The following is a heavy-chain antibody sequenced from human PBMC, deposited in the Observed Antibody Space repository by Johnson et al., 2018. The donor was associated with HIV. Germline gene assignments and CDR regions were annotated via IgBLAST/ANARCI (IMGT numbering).Heavy chain of an antibody. D-gene: IGHD4-17*01. V-gene: IGHV3-30*04. CDR2: ISYDGSNK. Sequence: QVQLVESGGGVVQPGRSLRLSCAASGFTFSSYAMHWVRQAPGKGLEWVAVISYDGSNKYYADSVKGRFTIFRDNAKNSLYIQMSGLREEDTALYYCVRHAGGDFTYGLFQHWGRGTLVTVSS. CDR1: GFTFSSYA. CDR3: VRHAGGDFTYGLFQH. J-gene: IGHJ1*01.